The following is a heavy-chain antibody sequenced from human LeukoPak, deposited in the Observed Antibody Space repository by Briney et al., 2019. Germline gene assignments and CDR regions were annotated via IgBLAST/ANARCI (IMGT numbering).Heavy chain of an antibody. CDR1: GYTFTGYY. Sequence: RASVKVSCKASGYTFTGYYMHWVRQAPGQGLEWMGWINPNSGGTNYAQKFQGRVTMTRDTSISTAYMELSRLRSDDTAVYYCAREWTTQDAFDIWGQGTMVTVSS. CDR3: AREWTTQDAFDI. V-gene: IGHV1-2*02. CDR2: INPNSGGT. J-gene: IGHJ3*02. D-gene: IGHD2-15*01.